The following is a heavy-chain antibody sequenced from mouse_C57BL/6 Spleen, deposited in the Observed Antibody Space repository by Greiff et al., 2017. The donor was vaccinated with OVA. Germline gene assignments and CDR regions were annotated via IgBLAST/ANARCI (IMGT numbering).Heavy chain of an antibody. CDR3: AREEYWDDYFDY. CDR1: GYAFTNYL. J-gene: IGHJ2*01. V-gene: IGHV1-54*01. D-gene: IGHD4-1*01. CDR2: INPGSGGT. Sequence: QVQLQQSGAELVRPGTSVKVSCKASGYAFTNYLIEWVKQRPGQGLEWIGVINPGSGGTNYNEKFKGKATLTADKSSSTAYMQLSSLTSEDSAVYFCAREEYWDDYFDYWGQGTTLTVSS.